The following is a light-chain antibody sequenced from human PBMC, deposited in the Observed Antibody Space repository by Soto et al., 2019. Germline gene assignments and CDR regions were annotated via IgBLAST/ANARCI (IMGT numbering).Light chain of an antibody. CDR1: SSDIGRYNY. CDR2: GVN. J-gene: IGLJ2*01. CDR3: ASYTCTTALVV. V-gene: IGLV2-14*01. Sequence: QSALTQPASVSGSPGQSITISCTGTSSDIGRYNYVSWYQQHPGKAPRLVISGVNKRASGISNRFSGSKSGNTAPLTISGLQADDEAIYYCASYTCTTALVVFGGGTKLTVL.